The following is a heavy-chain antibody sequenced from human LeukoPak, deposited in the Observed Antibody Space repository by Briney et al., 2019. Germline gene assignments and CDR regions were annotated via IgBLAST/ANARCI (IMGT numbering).Heavy chain of an antibody. CDR1: GFTFSGSA. CDR2: IRSKANNYAT. CDR3: TSPSPEEAYCGGDCYSDAFDI. D-gene: IGHD2-21*02. Sequence: GGSLRLSCAPSGFTFSGSAMHWVRQASGKGLEWVGRIRSKANNYATAYAASVKGRFTISRDDSKNTAYLQMNSLKTEDTAVYYCTSPSPEEAYCGGDCYSDAFDIWGQGTMVTVSS. V-gene: IGHV3-73*01. J-gene: IGHJ3*02.